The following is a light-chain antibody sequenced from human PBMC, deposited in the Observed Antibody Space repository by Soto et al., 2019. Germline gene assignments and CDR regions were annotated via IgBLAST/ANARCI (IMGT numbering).Light chain of an antibody. CDR2: GAS. J-gene: IGKJ1*01. CDR1: QSIGTY. V-gene: IGKV1-39*01. CDR3: QQYNSYSWT. Sequence: DIQITQSPSTLSASVGDRVTTTCRASQSIGTYLNWYEQKPGKAPNLLIFGASDLPTGVPSLFSGSGAGTECTLTISSLRPDDSATDYCQQYNSYSWTFGQGTKVDIK.